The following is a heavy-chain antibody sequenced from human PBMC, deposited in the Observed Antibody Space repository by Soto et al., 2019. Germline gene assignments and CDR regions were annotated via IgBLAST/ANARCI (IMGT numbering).Heavy chain of an antibody. J-gene: IGHJ4*02. CDR3: ASTIQISGFLFDY. D-gene: IGHD3-22*01. CDR2: IYYSGST. V-gene: IGHV4-39*01. CDR1: GGSISSSSYY. Sequence: KTSETLSLTCTVSGGSISSSSYYWGWIRQPPGKGLEWIGSIYYSGSTYYNPSLKSRVTISVDTSKNQFSLKLSSVTAADTAVYYCASTIQISGFLFDYWGQGTLVTVSS.